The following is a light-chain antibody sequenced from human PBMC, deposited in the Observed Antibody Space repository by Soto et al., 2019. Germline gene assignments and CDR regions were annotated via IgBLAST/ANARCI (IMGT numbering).Light chain of an antibody. J-gene: IGKJ2*01. CDR2: GAS. Sequence: EIVMTQSPATLSVSPGERATLSCRASQSVSTNIAWYQQKPGQAPRLLIYGASTRATGIPARFSGSGSGTEFTLTSTSLQSEDFGVYYCQQYKNWPYTFGQGTKLEIK. CDR3: QQYKNWPYT. V-gene: IGKV3-15*01. CDR1: QSVSTN.